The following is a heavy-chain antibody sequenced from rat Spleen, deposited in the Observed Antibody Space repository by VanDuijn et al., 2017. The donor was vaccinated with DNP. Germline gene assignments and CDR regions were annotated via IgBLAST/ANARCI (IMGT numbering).Heavy chain of an antibody. J-gene: IGHJ2*01. D-gene: IGHD1-4*01. Sequence: EVQLVESGGGLVQPGRSLKLSCAASGFTFSNYGMAWVRQAPGKGLEWVASITNTGGSTYYQDSVKGRFTISRDNAKNTQYLQMDSLRSEDTATYYCARPYYPGIPSYFDYWGQGVMVTVSS. CDR2: ITNTGGST. CDR1: GFTFSNYG. CDR3: ARPYYPGIPSYFDY. V-gene: IGHV5S13*01.